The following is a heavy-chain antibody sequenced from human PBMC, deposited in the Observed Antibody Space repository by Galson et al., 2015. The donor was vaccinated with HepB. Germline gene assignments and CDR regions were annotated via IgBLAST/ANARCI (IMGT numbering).Heavy chain of an antibody. D-gene: IGHD6-13*01. Sequence: QSGAEVKKPGDSLKISCKGSGSSFTNYWIGWVGQMPGKGLEWMGIIYPGDSDTRYSPSFQGQVTISVDKSINTAYLQWSSLKASDTAIYYCARLGSSWYEGGDYWGQGTLAIVSS. CDR2: IYPGDSDT. CDR1: GSSFTNYW. CDR3: ARLGSSWYEGGDY. J-gene: IGHJ4*02. V-gene: IGHV5-51*01.